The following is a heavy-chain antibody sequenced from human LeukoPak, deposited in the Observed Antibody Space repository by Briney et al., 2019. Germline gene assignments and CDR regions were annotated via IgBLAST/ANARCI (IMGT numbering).Heavy chain of an antibody. CDR2: ISDSGDST. CDR1: GFTFSSYA. Sequence: GGSLRLSCAGSGFTFSSYAMSWVRQAPGQGLEWVSVISDSGDSTSYADSVRGRFTISRDNSRNTLYLQMISLRPEDTAVYYCAKDNSIGKYCTNGVCSPFDYWGQGTLVTVSS. CDR3: AKDNSIGKYCTNGVCSPFDY. V-gene: IGHV3-23*01. D-gene: IGHD2-8*01. J-gene: IGHJ4*02.